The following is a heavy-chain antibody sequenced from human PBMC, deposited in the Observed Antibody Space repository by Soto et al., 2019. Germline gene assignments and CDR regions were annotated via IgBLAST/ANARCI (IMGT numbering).Heavy chain of an antibody. Sequence: SVKVSCKASGFTFTSYAVQWLRQARGQRLEGIGWIVVGSGNTNYAQKFQERLTITRDMFTSTAYMELSSLRSEDTAVYYCAAFYGIFGVVIPPDYYYGMDVWGQGTTVTVSS. CDR1: GFTFTSYA. D-gene: IGHD3-3*01. CDR2: IVVGSGNT. V-gene: IGHV1-58*01. J-gene: IGHJ6*02. CDR3: AAFYGIFGVVIPPDYYYGMDV.